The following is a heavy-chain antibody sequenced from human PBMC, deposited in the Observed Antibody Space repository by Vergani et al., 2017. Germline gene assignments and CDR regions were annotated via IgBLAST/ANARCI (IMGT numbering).Heavy chain of an antibody. V-gene: IGHV4-4*07. D-gene: IGHD2-21*01. J-gene: IGHJ3*01. CDR2: IYTSGAT. Sequence: QVQLQESGPGLVKPSETLSLTCIISGGSISPYYWSWIRQPAGKRLEWIGRIYTSGATNYNPSLRSRAIMSVDASKKQFSLKLTSVTAADTAVYYCARDGGEYDKDALDVWGQGTKVTVTS. CDR3: ARDGGEYDKDALDV. CDR1: GGSISPYY.